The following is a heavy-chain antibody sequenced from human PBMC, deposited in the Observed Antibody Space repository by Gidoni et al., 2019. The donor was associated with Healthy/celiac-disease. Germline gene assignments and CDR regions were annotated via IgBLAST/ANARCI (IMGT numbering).Heavy chain of an antibody. J-gene: IGHJ4*02. CDR3: ARVEEMPTIRDY. V-gene: IGHV4-34*01. D-gene: IGHD1-1*01. CDR2: ISHTGST. CDR1: GGSLSGYH. Sequence: QVQLQQWGAGLLRPSETLSLTCPVFGGSLSGYHWRWIRQPPGKGRDWIAEISHTGSTNCNPSLESRVTISLDTSKNHFSLKVSSVTAADTAVYYCARVEEMPTIRDYWDQGSLVTVSS.